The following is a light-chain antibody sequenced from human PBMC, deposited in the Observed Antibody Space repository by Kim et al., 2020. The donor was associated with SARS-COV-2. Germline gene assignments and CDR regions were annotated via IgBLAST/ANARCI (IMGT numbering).Light chain of an antibody. CDR3: QQYDSSSRWT. J-gene: IGKJ1*01. CDR1: QSVSGTY. V-gene: IGKV3-20*01. Sequence: PGERATLSCRASQSVSGTYLAWYQQKPGQAPRLLIYGASSRATGIPDRFRGSGSGTDFTLTINRLEPEDFAVYYCQQYDSSSRWTFGQGTKVDIK. CDR2: GAS.